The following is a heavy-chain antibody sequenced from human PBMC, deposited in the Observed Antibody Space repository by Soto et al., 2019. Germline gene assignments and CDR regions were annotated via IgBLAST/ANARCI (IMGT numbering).Heavy chain of an antibody. CDR2: ISDYNGNT. J-gene: IGHJ6*02. CDR1: GYTFSNYG. CDR3: AREGYYSGSGTYSPPRYYGMDV. Sequence: QVQLVQSGAEVRKPGASVKVSCKASGYTFSNYGLSWVRQAPGQGLEWMGWISDYNGNTHYAQKFQGRLIMTTDTSTMAGYGELRSLASDDAAVYLCAREGYYSGSGTYSPPRYYGMDVWGQGTTVTVSS. D-gene: IGHD3-10*01. V-gene: IGHV1-18*01.